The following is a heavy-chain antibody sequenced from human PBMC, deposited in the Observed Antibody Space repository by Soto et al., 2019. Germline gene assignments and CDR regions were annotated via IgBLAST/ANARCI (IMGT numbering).Heavy chain of an antibody. J-gene: IGHJ4*02. Sequence: QVHLVESGGGVVQPGRSLRLSCVAPGFNFKAYGMHWVRQAPGKGLEWVAVISTDGTNQHHADSVKGRFTISRDNFKNTLYLQMNSLGPEDTVVYFCAVGGGDLSLTPFDYWGQGTLVTVSS. CDR1: GFNFKAYG. V-gene: IGHV3-30-3*01. CDR2: ISTDGTNQ. D-gene: IGHD3-16*02. CDR3: AVGGGDLSLTPFDY.